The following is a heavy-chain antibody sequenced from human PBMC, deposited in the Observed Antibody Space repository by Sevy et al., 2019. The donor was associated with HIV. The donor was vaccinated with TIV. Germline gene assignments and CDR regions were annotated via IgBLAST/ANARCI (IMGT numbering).Heavy chain of an antibody. CDR2: ISSNGGST. J-gene: IGHJ5*02. CDR3: VKDVWLDFWSGYYVSDNWFDP. D-gene: IGHD3-3*01. CDR1: GFTFSSYA. Sequence: GGSLRLSCSASGFTFSSYAMHWVHQAPGKGLEYVSAISSNGGSTYYADSVKGRFTISRDNSKNTLYLQMSSLRAEDTAVYYCVKDVWLDFWSGYYVSDNWFDPWGQGTLVTVSS. V-gene: IGHV3-64D*06.